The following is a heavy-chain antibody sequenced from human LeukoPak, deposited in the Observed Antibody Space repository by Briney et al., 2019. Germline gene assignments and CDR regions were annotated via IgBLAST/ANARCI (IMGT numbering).Heavy chain of an antibody. CDR1: GYSFTSYC. Sequence: GESLRISCKGSGYSFTSYCIGWVRQMPGKGLEWMGIIYPGDSDTRYSPSFQGQVTISADKSISTAYLQWSSLKASDTAMYYCARGGVSGYYLLNYIDYWGQGTLVTVSS. D-gene: IGHD3-22*01. CDR2: IYPGDSDT. J-gene: IGHJ4*02. CDR3: ARGGVSGYYLLNYIDY. V-gene: IGHV5-51*01.